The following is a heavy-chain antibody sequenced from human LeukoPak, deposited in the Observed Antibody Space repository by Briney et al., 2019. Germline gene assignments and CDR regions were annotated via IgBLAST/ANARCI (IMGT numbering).Heavy chain of an antibody. CDR3: ASSSAMVTHSFDY. CDR1: GGSISSSSFY. Sequence: MPSETLSLTCTVSGGSISSSSFYWGWIRQPPGKGLEWIGSIYYSGNTYYNPSLKSRVSISVDTSKNQFSLRLSSVTAADTAVYYCASSSAMVTHSFDYWGQGTLVTVSS. CDR2: IYYSGNT. D-gene: IGHD5-18*01. J-gene: IGHJ4*02. V-gene: IGHV4-39*01.